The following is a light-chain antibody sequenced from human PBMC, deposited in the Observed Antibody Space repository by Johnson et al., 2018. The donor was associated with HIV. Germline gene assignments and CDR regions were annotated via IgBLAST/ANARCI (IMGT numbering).Light chain of an antibody. V-gene: IGLV1-51*02. Sequence: QSVLTQPPSVSAAPGQRVTISCSGSSSNIGNNYVSWYQHLPGTAPKLLIYENNKRPSGIPDRFSGSKSGTSATLGITGLQTGDEADYYCGTWDSGLGAVYVFGPGTKVTVL. J-gene: IGLJ1*01. CDR2: ENN. CDR1: SSNIGNNY. CDR3: GTWDSGLGAVYV.